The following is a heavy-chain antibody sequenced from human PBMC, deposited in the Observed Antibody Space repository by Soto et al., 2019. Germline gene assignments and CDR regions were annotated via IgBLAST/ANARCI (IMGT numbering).Heavy chain of an antibody. CDR3: AKERLIVGTYTPDY. V-gene: IGHV3-23*01. J-gene: IGHJ4*02. Sequence: GSLRLSCAASGFTFSNYAMNWVRQAPGMGLEWVSVIDGSGGSTYYADSVKGRFTISRDNSKNTLFLQMNNLRAEDTAVYYCAKERLIVGTYTPDYWGQGALVTVSS. CDR2: IDGSGGST. D-gene: IGHD3-16*01. CDR1: GFTFSNYA.